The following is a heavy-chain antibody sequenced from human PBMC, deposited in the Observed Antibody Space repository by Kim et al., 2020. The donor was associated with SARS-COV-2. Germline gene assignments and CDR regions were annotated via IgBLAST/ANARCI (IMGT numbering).Heavy chain of an antibody. V-gene: IGHV4-39*07. CDR3: ARDTSEDIAAAGSYYY. Sequence: SETLSLTCTVSGGSISSSSYYWGWIRQPPGKGLEWIGSIYYSGSTYYNPSLKSRVTISVDTSKNQFSLKLSSVTAADTAVYYCARDTSEDIAAAGSYYY. CDR2: IYYSGST. D-gene: IGHD6-13*01. J-gene: IGHJ6*01. CDR1: GGSISSSSYY.